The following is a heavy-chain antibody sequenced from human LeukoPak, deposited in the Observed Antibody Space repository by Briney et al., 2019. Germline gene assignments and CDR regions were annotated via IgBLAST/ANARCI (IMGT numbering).Heavy chain of an antibody. CDR3: ARAQGDFWSGYSSYYFDY. D-gene: IGHD3-3*01. CDR2: ISYDGSNK. CDR1: GFTFSSYA. V-gene: IGHV3-30-3*01. J-gene: IGHJ4*02. Sequence: GGSLRLSCAASGFTFSSYAMHWVRQAPGKGLEWVAVISYDGSNKYYADSVKGRFTISRDNSKNTLYLQMNSLRAEDTAVYYCARAQGDFWSGYSSYYFDYWGQGTLVTVSS.